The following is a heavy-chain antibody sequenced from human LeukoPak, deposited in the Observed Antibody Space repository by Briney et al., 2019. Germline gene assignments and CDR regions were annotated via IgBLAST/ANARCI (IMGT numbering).Heavy chain of an antibody. D-gene: IGHD1-26*01. V-gene: IGHV3-21*01. CDR3: ARDPTPFESSGTSFAR. Sequence: GGSLRLSCAASGFTFSSYNMVWVHQAPGKGLEWVSSISSRSSFISYADSVKGRFTVSRDNAKNSLYLEMNNLRAEDTAVYYCARDPTPFESSGTSFARWGQGTLVTVSS. CDR1: GFTFSSYN. J-gene: IGHJ4*02. CDR2: ISSRSSFI.